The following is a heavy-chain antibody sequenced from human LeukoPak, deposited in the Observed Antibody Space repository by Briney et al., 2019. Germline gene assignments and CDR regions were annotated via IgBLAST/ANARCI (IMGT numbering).Heavy chain of an antibody. J-gene: IGHJ4*02. CDR1: GYTFANFG. V-gene: IGHV1-18*01. D-gene: IGHD2-2*02. CDR3: ARTCSSSSCYMVH. Sequence: VASVTVSCKASGYTFANFGITWVRQAPGQGLEWMGWISVYNGNTNYAQNLQGRVTLTTDTSTSTAYMELRSLRSDDTALYYCARTCSSSSCYMVHWGQGTLVTVSS. CDR2: ISVYNGNT.